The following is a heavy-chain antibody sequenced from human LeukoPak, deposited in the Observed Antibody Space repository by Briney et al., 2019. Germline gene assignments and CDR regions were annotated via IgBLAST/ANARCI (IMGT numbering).Heavy chain of an antibody. V-gene: IGHV4-34*01. D-gene: IGHD3-22*01. CDR1: GGSFSGYY. J-gene: IGHJ4*02. CDR3: ARGRSAYDSSAYYYGN. Sequence: SETLSLTCAVYGGSFSGYYWSWIRQPPGKGLEWIGEINHSGSTNYNPSLKSRVTTSVDTSKNQFSLKLTSVTAADTAVYYCARGRSAYDSSAYYYGNWGQGTLVTVSS. CDR2: INHSGST.